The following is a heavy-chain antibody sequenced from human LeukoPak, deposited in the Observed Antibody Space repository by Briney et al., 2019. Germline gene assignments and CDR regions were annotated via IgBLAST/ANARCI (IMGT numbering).Heavy chain of an antibody. CDR2: IIPIFGTA. D-gene: IGHD5-24*01. V-gene: IGHV1-69*13. CDR1: GGTFSSYA. CDR3: ARDRSPLEMATITSYFDY. Sequence: RASVKVCCKASGGTFSSYAISWVRQAPGQGLEWMGGIIPIFGTANYAQKFQGRVTITADESTSTAYMELSSLRSEDTAVYYCARDRSPLEMATITSYFDYWGQGTLVTVSS. J-gene: IGHJ4*02.